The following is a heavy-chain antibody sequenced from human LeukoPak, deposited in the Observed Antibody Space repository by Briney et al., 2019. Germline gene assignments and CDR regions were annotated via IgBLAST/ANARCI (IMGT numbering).Heavy chain of an antibody. CDR3: AKERGEQWLGGLDY. D-gene: IGHD6-19*01. CDR2: IRYDGSNK. Sequence: GGSLRLSCAASGFTFSSYGMHWVRQAPGKGLEWVAFIRYDGSNKYYADSVKGRFTISRDNSKNTLYLQMNSPRAEDTAVYYCAKERGEQWLGGLDYWGQGTLVTVSS. CDR1: GFTFSSYG. V-gene: IGHV3-30*02. J-gene: IGHJ4*02.